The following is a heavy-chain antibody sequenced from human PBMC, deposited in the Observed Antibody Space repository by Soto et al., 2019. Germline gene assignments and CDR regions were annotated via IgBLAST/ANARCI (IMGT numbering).Heavy chain of an antibody. CDR1: GFSLSTSGTC. CDR3: ARIQAGRYFDWQIQVGVFDI. D-gene: IGHD3-9*01. CDR2: IDWHDDK. Sequence: SGPTLVNPTQTLTLTCTFSGFSLSTSGTCVSWIRQPPGKALEWLALIDWHDDKYYSTSLKTRLTISKDTSKNQVFLTLTNMDPVDTATYYCARIQAGRYFDWQIQVGVFDIWGQGTMVTVS. V-gene: IGHV2-70*01. J-gene: IGHJ3*02.